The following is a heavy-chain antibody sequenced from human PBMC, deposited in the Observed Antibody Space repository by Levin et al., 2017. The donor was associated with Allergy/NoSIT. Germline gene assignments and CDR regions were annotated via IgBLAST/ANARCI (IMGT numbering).Heavy chain of an antibody. Sequence: SETLSLTYAVYGGSFSGYYWSWIRQPPGKGLEWIGEINHSGSTNYNPSLKSRVTISVDTSKNQFSLKLSSVTAADTAVYYCARAPGVRYFDWLLWRPFDYWGQGTLVTVSS. CDR3: ARAPGVRYFDWLLWRPFDY. CDR1: GGSFSGYY. V-gene: IGHV4-34*01. CDR2: INHSGST. J-gene: IGHJ4*02. D-gene: IGHD3-9*01.